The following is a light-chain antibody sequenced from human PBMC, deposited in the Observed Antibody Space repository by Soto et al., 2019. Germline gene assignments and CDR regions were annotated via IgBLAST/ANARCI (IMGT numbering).Light chain of an antibody. CDR2: EVS. CDR3: SSYTSSSTYV. J-gene: IGLJ1*01. Sequence: QSALTQPASVSGSPGQSITISCTGTSSDVGGYNYVSWYQQHPGKAPKLMIYEVSARPAGVSNRFSGSKSGNTASLTISGLQAEAEADYYCSSYTSSSTYVFGTGTKLTVL. V-gene: IGLV2-14*01. CDR1: SSDVGGYNY.